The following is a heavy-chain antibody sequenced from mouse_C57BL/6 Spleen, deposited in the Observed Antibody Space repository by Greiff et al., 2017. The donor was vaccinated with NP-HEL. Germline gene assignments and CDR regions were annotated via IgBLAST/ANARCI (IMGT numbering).Heavy chain of an antibody. CDR1: GYTFTSYW. V-gene: IGHV1-69*01. D-gene: IGHD1-1*01. CDR3: AVLRYAMDY. CDR2: IDPSDSYT. J-gene: IGHJ4*01. Sequence: QVQLKQPGAELVMPGASVKLSCKASGYTFTSYWMHWVKQRPGQGLEWIGEIDPSDSYTNYNQKFKGKSTLTVDKSSSTAYMQLSSLTSEDSAVYYWAVLRYAMDYWGQGTSVTVSS.